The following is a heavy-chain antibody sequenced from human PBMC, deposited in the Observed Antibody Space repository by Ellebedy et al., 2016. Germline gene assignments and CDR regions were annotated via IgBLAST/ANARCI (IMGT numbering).Heavy chain of an antibody. CDR2: IGSGGNAI. CDR3: ARDTFNWADY. Sequence: GGSLRLXCAASGFTLTTYPMNWVRQAPGKGLEWVAYIGSGGNAIQYTDSVKGRFTISRDNAKNSLYLQMSSLRDEDTAIYYCARDTFNWADYWGQGTLVTVSS. V-gene: IGHV3-48*02. D-gene: IGHD3-16*01. J-gene: IGHJ4*02. CDR1: GFTLTTYP.